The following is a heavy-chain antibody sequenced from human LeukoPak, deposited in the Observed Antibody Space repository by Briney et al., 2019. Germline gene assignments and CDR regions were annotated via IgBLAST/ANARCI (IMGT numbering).Heavy chain of an antibody. J-gene: IGHJ1*01. Sequence: PSETLSLTCTVYGGSISSYYWSWIRQPPGKGLEWIGEINHSGSTNYNPSLKSRVTISVDTSKNQFSLKLSSVTAADTAVYYCARGPLGKTIAARRRGVSAEYFQHWGQGTLVTVSS. D-gene: IGHD6-6*01. V-gene: IGHV4-34*01. CDR3: ARGPLGKTIAARRRGVSAEYFQH. CDR2: INHSGST. CDR1: GGSISSYY.